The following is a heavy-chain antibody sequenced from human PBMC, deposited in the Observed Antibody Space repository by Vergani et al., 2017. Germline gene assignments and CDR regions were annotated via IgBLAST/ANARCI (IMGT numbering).Heavy chain of an antibody. J-gene: IGHJ6*02. CDR2: INPSGGST. D-gene: IGHD3-22*01. V-gene: IGHV1-46*03. CDR1: GYTFTSYY. Sequence: QVQLVQSGAEVKKPGASVKVSCKASGYTFTSYYMHWVRQAPGQGLEWMGIINPSGGSTSYAQKFQGRVTMTRDTSTSTVYMELSSLRSEDTAVYYCAWILYSSGYYPIYYYGMDVWGQGTTVTVSS. CDR3: AWILYSSGYYPIYYYGMDV.